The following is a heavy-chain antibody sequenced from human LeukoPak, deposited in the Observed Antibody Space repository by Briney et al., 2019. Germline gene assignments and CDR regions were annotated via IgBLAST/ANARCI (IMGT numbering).Heavy chain of an antibody. CDR3: ANGEGGLTNPDLAIDY. V-gene: IGHV3-9*03. D-gene: IGHD3/OR15-3a*01. J-gene: IGHJ4*02. Sequence: PGRSLRLSCAASGFTFDDYAMHWVRQAPGKGLEWVSGISWNSGSIGYADSVKGRFTISRDNAKNSLYLQMNSLRAEDMALYYCANGEGGLTNPDLAIDYWGQGTLVTVSS. CDR2: ISWNSGSI. CDR1: GFTFDDYA.